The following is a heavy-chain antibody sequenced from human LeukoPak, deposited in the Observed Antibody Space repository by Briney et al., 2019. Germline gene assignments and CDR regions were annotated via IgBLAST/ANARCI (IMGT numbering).Heavy chain of an antibody. Sequence: ASVKVSCKVSGYTLTELSMHWVRQAPGKGLEWMGGFDPEDGETIYARKFQGRVTMTEDTSTDTAYMELSSLRSEDTAVYYCATNAGSQWLVHDYWGQGTLVTVSS. V-gene: IGHV1-24*01. CDR2: FDPEDGET. CDR1: GYTLTELS. CDR3: ATNAGSQWLVHDY. D-gene: IGHD6-19*01. J-gene: IGHJ4*02.